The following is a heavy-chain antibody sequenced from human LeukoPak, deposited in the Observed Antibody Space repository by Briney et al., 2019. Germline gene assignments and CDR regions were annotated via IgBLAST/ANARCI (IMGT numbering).Heavy chain of an antibody. Sequence: PSETLSLTCAVSGASISSPNWWSWVRQPPGKGLEWIGEIYHSGSTNYNPSLESRATISVDKSKNQFSLKLNSVIAADTAVYYCARAYYYYMDVWGKGTTVSVSS. V-gene: IGHV4-4*02. CDR3: ARAYYYYMDV. CDR1: GASISSPNW. CDR2: IYHSGST. J-gene: IGHJ6*03.